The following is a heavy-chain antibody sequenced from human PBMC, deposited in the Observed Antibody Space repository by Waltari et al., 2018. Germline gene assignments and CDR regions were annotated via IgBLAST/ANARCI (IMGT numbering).Heavy chain of an antibody. J-gene: IGHJ3*02. CDR1: GYTFTCDA. Sequence: QVQLVQSRAEVRKPVASVRVSCSAPGYTFTCDAMLLVPQAPGQRLEWMGWINTGNGNTKYSQKFQGRVTITRDTSASTAYMELSSLRSEDTTVYYCASTYASGLGAFDIWGQGTMVTVSS. CDR3: ASTYASGLGAFDI. V-gene: IGHV1-3*04. CDR2: INTGNGNT. D-gene: IGHD3-10*01.